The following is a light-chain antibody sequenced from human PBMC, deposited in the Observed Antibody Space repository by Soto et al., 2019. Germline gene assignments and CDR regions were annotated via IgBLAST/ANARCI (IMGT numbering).Light chain of an antibody. CDR3: QQYNNWPQT. V-gene: IGKV1D-13*01. Sequence: IQMTQSPPSLSASVGDRVTITCRASQSISSYLNWYQQKPGKAPDLLISDVYSLERGVASRFSGSGSGTEFTLTISSLQSEDFAEYHCQQYNNWPQTFGQGTKLDIK. J-gene: IGKJ1*01. CDR1: QSISSY. CDR2: DVY.